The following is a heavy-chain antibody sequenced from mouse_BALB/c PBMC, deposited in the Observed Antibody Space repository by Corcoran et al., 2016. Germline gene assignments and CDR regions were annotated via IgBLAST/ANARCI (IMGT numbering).Heavy chain of an antibody. J-gene: IGHJ3*01. CDR1: GYPFTSYV. CDR3: ARPYYYGSSFFAY. CDR2: INPYNDGT. Sequence: EVQLQQSGPELVKPGASVKMSCKASGYPFTSYVMHWVKQKPGQGLEWIGYINPYNDGTKYNEKFKGKATLTSDKSSSTAYMELSSLTSEDSAVYYCARPYYYGSSFFAYWGQGTLVTVSA. D-gene: IGHD1-1*01. V-gene: IGHV1S136*01.